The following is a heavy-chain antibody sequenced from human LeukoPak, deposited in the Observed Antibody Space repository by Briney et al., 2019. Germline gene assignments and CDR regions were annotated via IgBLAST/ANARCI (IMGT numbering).Heavy chain of an antibody. J-gene: IGHJ5*02. CDR2: TYYRSKWYN. CDR1: GDSVSSNSAA. D-gene: IGHD2-15*01. CDR3: ARDLGYVLNTYNWFDP. Sequence: SQTLSLTCAISGDSVSSNSAAWNWIRQSPSRGLEWLGRTYYRSKWYNDYAVSVKSRITINPDTSKNQFSLQLNSVTPEDTAVYYCARDLGYVLNTYNWFDPWGQGTLVTVSS. V-gene: IGHV6-1*01.